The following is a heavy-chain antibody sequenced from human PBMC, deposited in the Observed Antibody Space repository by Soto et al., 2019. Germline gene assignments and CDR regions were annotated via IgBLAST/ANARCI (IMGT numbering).Heavy chain of an antibody. V-gene: IGHV3-23*01. CDR2: ISGSGANT. CDR3: ANGRFLEWLLPDNRFDP. CDR1: GFTFSDYA. J-gene: IGHJ5*02. Sequence: GGSLRLSCAAAGFTFSDYAMNWVRQAPGKGLEWVSAISGSGANTYYADSVKGRFTISRDNSKNVLYLQMNSLRDEDTAVYYCANGRFLEWLLPDNRFDPWGQGTLVTVSS. D-gene: IGHD3-3*01.